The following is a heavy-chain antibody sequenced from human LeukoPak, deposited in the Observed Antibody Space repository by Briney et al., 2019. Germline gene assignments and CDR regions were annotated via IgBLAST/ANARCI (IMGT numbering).Heavy chain of an antibody. V-gene: IGHV3-11*06. CDR3: ARAVGATRCFANDY. J-gene: IGHJ4*02. CDR2: ISSSSSYI. D-gene: IGHD1-26*01. Sequence: KTGGSLRLSCAASGFTFSDYYMSWIRQAPGKGLEWVSSISSSSSYIYYADSVKGRFTISRDNAKNSLYLQMNSLRAEDTAVYYCARAVGATRCFANDYWGQGTLVTVSS. CDR1: GFTFSDYY.